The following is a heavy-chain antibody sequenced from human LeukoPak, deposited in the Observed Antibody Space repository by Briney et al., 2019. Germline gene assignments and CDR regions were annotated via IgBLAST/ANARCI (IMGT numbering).Heavy chain of an antibody. J-gene: IGHJ4*02. CDR3: ARRRNYDYVWGSYRLTPYYFDY. CDR2: IYHSGST. Sequence: PSETLSLTCTVSGYSISSGYYWGWIRQPPGKGLEWIGSIYHSGSTYYNPSLKSRVTISVDTSKNQFSLKLSSVTAADTAVYYCARRRNYDYVWGSYRLTPYYFDYWGQGTLVTVSS. D-gene: IGHD3-16*02. V-gene: IGHV4-38-2*02. CDR1: GYSISSGYY.